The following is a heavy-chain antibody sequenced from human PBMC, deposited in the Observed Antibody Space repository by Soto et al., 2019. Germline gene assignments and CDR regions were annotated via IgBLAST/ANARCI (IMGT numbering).Heavy chain of an antibody. CDR3: AKAFERYCSGGSCYFDY. V-gene: IGHV3-9*01. J-gene: IGHJ4*02. Sequence: EVQLVESGGGLVQPGRSLRLSCAASGFTFDDYAMHWVRQAPGQGLEWVSGTSWNSGSIGYADSVKGRFAISRDNAKNSLYLQMNSLRAEDTALYYCAKAFERYCSGGSCYFDYWGQGTLVTVSS. D-gene: IGHD2-15*01. CDR1: GFTFDDYA. CDR2: TSWNSGSI.